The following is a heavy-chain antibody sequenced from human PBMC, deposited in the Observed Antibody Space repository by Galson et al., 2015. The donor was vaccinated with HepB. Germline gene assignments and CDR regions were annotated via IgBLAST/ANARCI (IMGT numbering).Heavy chain of an antibody. D-gene: IGHD4-23*01. V-gene: IGHV1-24*01. CDR3: ATVLTVADAFDI. J-gene: IGHJ3*02. Sequence: SVKVSCKVSGYTLTELSMHWVRQAPGKGLEWMGGFDPEDGETIYAQKFQGRVTMTEDTSTDTAYMELSSLRSEDTAVYYCATVLTVADAFDIWGQGTMVTVSS. CDR2: FDPEDGET. CDR1: GYTLTELS.